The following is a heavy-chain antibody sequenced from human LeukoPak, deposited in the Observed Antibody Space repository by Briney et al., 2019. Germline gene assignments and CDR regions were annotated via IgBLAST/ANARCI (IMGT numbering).Heavy chain of an antibody. CDR1: GGSISTFY. CDR2: ISVGGAN. V-gene: IGHV4-4*08. J-gene: IGHJ5*02. Sequence: PSETLSLTCTVSGGSISTFYWNWIRQSPGKGLEWIGYISVGGANNYNPSLKSRVSISVGTSKSQFSLNLMSVTAADTAVYYCTRDTGTTGEVKFDPWGQGTLVTVSS. D-gene: IGHD4-17*01. CDR3: TRDTGTTGEVKFDP.